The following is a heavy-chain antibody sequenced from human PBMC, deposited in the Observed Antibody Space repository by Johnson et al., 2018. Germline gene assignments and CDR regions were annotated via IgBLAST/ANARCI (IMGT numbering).Heavy chain of an antibody. V-gene: IGHV1-8*01. J-gene: IGHJ1*01. CDR2: MDPNSGNT. D-gene: IGHD6-19*01. Sequence: QVQLVQSGAEVKKPGASVKVSCKASGYTFTSYDITWVRQATGQGLEWMGWMDPNSGNTGYAQKFQGRVTMTRNTSISTAHMELSSLISEDTAVYYCARGRRAVAGPTGNFQHWGQGTLVTLSS. CDR1: GYTFTSYD. CDR3: ARGRRAVAGPTGNFQH.